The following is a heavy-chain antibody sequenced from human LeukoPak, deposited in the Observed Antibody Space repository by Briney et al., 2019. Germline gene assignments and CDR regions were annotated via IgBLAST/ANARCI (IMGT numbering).Heavy chain of an antibody. V-gene: IGHV4-31*03. CDR3: ARTDQGNWFDP. Sequence: PSETLSLTCTVSGGSISSGGYYWSWIRQHPGKGLEWIGYIYYSGSTYYNPSPKSRVTISVDTSKNQFSLKLSSVTAADTAVYYCARTDQGNWFDPWGQGTLVTVSS. CDR2: IYYSGST. D-gene: IGHD2-2*01. CDR1: GGSISSGGYY. J-gene: IGHJ5*02.